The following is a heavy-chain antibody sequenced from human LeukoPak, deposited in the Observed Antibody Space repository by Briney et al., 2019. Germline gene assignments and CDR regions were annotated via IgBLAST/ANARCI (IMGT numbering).Heavy chain of an antibody. Sequence: SETLSLTCAVYGGSFSGYYWSWIRQPPGKGLEWIGEINHSGGTNYNPSLKSRVTISVDTSKNQFSLKLSSVTAADTAVYYCARDGRVSYCGGDCYPGWFDPWGQGTLVTVSS. D-gene: IGHD2-21*02. J-gene: IGHJ5*02. CDR3: ARDGRVSYCGGDCYPGWFDP. CDR1: GGSFSGYY. CDR2: INHSGGT. V-gene: IGHV4-34*01.